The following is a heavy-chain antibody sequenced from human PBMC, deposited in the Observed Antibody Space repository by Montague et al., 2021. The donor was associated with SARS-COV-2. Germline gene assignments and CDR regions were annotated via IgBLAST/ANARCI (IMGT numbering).Heavy chain of an antibody. CDR2: VHHSGNA. CDR3: AFDRITRGWLDP. D-gene: IGHD7-27*01. J-gene: IGHJ5*02. Sequence: SETLSLTCAVSGGSLSTPHYWSWVRQPPGKGLEWIGEVHHSGNANYNASFNGRATISVDKSKNQFSLTLTSVTAAATAVYYCAFDRITRGWLDPWGRGTLVTVSS. V-gene: IGHV4-4*02. CDR1: GGSLSTPHY.